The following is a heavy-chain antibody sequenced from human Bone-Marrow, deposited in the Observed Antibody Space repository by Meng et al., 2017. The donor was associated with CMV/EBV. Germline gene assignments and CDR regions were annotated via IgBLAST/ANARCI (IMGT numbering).Heavy chain of an antibody. D-gene: IGHD2-2*02. CDR1: RGGYY. Sequence: RGGYYWSWIRQHTGKGLEWIGYIYYSGSTYYNPSLKSRVTISVDTSKNQFSLKLSSVTAADTAVYYCARGGNYCSSTSCYKATYDYWGQGTLVTVSS. J-gene: IGHJ4*02. CDR2: IYYSGST. V-gene: IGHV4-31*02. CDR3: ARGGNYCSSTSCYKATYDY.